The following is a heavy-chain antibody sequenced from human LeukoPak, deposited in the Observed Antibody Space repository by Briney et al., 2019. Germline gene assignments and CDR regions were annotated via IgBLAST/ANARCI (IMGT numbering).Heavy chain of an antibody. CDR3: AELGITMIGGV. D-gene: IGHD3-10*02. Sequence: PGGSLRLSCAASGFPFSDHSMNWVRQAPGKGLEWVSYISGSSSAIFYPDSVKGRFVISRDNAKNSLYLQMNSLRAEDTAVYYCAELGITMIGGVWGKGTTVTISS. V-gene: IGHV3-48*04. CDR1: GFPFSDHS. J-gene: IGHJ6*04. CDR2: ISGSSSAI.